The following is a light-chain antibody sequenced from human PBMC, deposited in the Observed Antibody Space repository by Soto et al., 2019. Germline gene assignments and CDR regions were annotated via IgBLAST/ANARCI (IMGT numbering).Light chain of an antibody. Sequence: QSALTQPPSASGSPGQSVTISCTGSSSDVGGYNYVSWYQQHPGKAPKLMIYEVSKRPSGVPDRLSGSKSGKTASLTVSGXXXXXXXXYYCSSYGGSNTVVFGGGTKLTVL. CDR2: EVS. CDR1: SSDVGGYNY. J-gene: IGLJ2*01. CDR3: SSYGGSNTVV. V-gene: IGLV2-8*01.